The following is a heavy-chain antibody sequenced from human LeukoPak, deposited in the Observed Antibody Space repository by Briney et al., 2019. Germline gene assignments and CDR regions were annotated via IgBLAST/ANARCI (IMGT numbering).Heavy chain of an antibody. J-gene: IGHJ3*02. CDR1: GFTVSSNY. Sequence: GGSLRLSCAASGFTVSSNYMSWVRQAPGKGLEWVSVIYSGGSTYYADSVKGRFTISRDNSKNTLYLQMNSLRAEDTAVYYCARDSGVGSFGAFDIWGQGTMVTVPS. D-gene: IGHD1-26*01. CDR3: ARDSGVGSFGAFDI. CDR2: IYSGGST. V-gene: IGHV3-66*02.